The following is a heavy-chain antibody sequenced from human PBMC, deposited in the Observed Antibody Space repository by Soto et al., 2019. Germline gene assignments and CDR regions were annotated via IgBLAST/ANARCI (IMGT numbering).Heavy chain of an antibody. CDR3: ARGIKQWLAHDAFDI. D-gene: IGHD6-19*01. CDR1: GYTFNTNG. CDR2: ISAYNGNT. V-gene: IGHV1-18*01. J-gene: IGHJ3*02. Sequence: APLKVSCNPSGYTFNTNGISCVRQAPGQRLEWMGWISAYNGNTNYAQKFQGRVTMTTDTSTSTAYMELRSLRSDDAAVYYCARGIKQWLAHDAFDIWGQGTMVTVSS.